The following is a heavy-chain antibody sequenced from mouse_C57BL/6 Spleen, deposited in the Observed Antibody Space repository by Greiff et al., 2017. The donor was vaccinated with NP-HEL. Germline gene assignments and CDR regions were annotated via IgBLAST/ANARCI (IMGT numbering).Heavy chain of an antibody. D-gene: IGHD1-1*01. CDR3: ARFSPYYGSSGYWYFDV. J-gene: IGHJ1*03. V-gene: IGHV1-26*01. CDR2: INPNNGGT. Sequence: EVQLQQSGPELVKPGASVKISCKASGYTFTDYYMNWVKQSHGKSLEWIGDINPNNGGTSYNQKFKGKATLTVDKSSGTAYMERRSLTSEDSAVYYCARFSPYYGSSGYWYFDVWGTGTTVTVSS. CDR1: GYTFTDYY.